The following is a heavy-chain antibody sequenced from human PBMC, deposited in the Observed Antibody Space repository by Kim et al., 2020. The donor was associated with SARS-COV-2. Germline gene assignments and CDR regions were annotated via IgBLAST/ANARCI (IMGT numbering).Heavy chain of an antibody. D-gene: IGHD3-16*02. CDR3: ARVRYDYIWGSYRSQYYFDY. Sequence: SETLSLTCAVYGGSFSGYYWSWIRQPPGKGLEWIGEINHSGSTNYNPSLKSRVTISVDTSKNQFSLKLSSVTAADTAVYYCARVRYDYIWGSYRSQYYFDYWGQGTLVTVSS. CDR2: INHSGST. V-gene: IGHV4-34*01. J-gene: IGHJ4*02. CDR1: GGSFSGYY.